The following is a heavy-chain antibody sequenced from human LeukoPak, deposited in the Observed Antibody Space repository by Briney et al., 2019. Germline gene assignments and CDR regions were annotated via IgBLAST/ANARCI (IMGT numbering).Heavy chain of an antibody. CDR3: AKEAASGNEYFQH. CDR1: GFTLSSYA. V-gene: IGHV3-23*01. D-gene: IGHD6-13*01. CDR2: ITGSVGFT. J-gene: IGHJ1*01. Sequence: GGSLRLSCAASGFTLSSYAMSCVREAPGEGLEWVSDITGSVGFTYNADSVRGRFTISRDNSKNTMYLQMNSLRADDTAVYYCAKEAASGNEYFQHWGQGTLVTVSS.